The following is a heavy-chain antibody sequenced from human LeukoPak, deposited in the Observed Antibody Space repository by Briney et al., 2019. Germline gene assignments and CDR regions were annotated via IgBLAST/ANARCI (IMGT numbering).Heavy chain of an antibody. J-gene: IGHJ4*02. CDR3: ARVGIAAAKGYFDY. V-gene: IGHV1-69*01. CDR2: IIPIFGTA. Sequence: SSVKVSCKASGGTFSSYAISWVRQAPGQGLEWMGGIIPIFGTANYAQKFQGRVTITADGSTSTAYMELSSLRSEDTAVYYCARVGIAAAKGYFDYWGQGTLVTVSS. CDR1: GGTFSSYA. D-gene: IGHD6-13*01.